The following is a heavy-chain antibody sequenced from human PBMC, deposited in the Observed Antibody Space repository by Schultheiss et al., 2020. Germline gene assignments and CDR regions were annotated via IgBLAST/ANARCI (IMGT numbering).Heavy chain of an antibody. CDR1: GFTFSSYS. V-gene: IGHV3-23*01. CDR3: ANDSSRIAVAGTGDY. CDR2: ISGSGGST. Sequence: WGSVRLSCAASGFTFSSYSMNWVRQAPGKGLEWVSAISGSGGSTYYADSVKGRFTISRDNSKNTLYLQMNSLRAEDTALYYCANDSSRIAVAGTGDYCGQGTLITVAS. J-gene: IGHJ4*02. D-gene: IGHD6-19*01.